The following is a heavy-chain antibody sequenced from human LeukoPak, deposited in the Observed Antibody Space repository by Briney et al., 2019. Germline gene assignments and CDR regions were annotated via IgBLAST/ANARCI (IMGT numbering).Heavy chain of an antibody. V-gene: IGHV3-23*01. CDR3: AKDHPDCRGTSCLLFDC. CDR2: ITSSGGST. D-gene: IGHD2-2*01. CDR1: GFTFSSYA. J-gene: IGHJ4*02. Sequence: PGGSLRLSCAASGFTFSSYAMSWVRQAPGKGLEWVSTITSSGGSTYYADSVKGRFTISRDNSKNTLYLQMNSLRAEDTAVYYRAKDHPDCRGTSCLLFDCWGQGTLVTVSS.